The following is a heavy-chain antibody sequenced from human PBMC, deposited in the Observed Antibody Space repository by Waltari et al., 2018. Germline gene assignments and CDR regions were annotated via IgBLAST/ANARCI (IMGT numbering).Heavy chain of an antibody. Sequence: QVQLVQSGAEVKKPGASVKVSCKASGYTFTSYYMHWVRPAPGQGLEWMGIINPSGGSTSYAQKFQGRVTMTRDTSTSTVYMELSSLRSEDTAVYYCARDHRAVQGVINHLDYWGQGTLVTVSS. CDR3: ARDHRAVQGVINHLDY. V-gene: IGHV1-46*01. CDR1: GYTFTSYY. D-gene: IGHD3-10*01. J-gene: IGHJ4*02. CDR2: INPSGGST.